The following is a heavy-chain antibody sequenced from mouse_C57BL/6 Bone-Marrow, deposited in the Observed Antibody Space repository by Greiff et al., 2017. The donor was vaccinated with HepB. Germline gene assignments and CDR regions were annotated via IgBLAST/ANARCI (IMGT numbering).Heavy chain of an antibody. CDR3: ARDPTVVAREFAY. V-gene: IGHV3-6*01. J-gene: IGHJ3*01. CDR2: ISYDGSN. D-gene: IGHD1-1*01. CDR1: GYSITSGYY. Sequence: ESGPGLVKPSQSLSLTCSVTGYSITSGYYWNWIRQFPGNKLEWMGYISYDGSNNYNPSLKNRISITRDTSKNQFFLKLNSVTTEDTATYYCARDPTVVAREFAYWGQGTLVTVSA.